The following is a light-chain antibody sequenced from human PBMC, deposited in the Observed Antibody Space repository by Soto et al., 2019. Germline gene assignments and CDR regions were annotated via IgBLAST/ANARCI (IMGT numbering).Light chain of an antibody. Sequence: IEMTQSPATLSVSPGERATLSCRASQSVSSNLVWYQQKPGQAPRLLIYDASNRATDIPARFSGSGSGTDITRTISSLEPEEFAVYYCQQYNNLSFGQGTRLEIK. CDR1: QSVSSN. CDR3: QQYNNLS. V-gene: IGKV3D-15*01. CDR2: DAS. J-gene: IGKJ5*01.